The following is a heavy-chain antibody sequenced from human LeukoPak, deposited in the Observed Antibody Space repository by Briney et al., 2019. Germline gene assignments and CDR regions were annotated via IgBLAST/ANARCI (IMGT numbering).Heavy chain of an antibody. J-gene: IGHJ6*03. CDR3: ARDRLDIVPSGYYYYYYMDV. D-gene: IGHD2-2*03. V-gene: IGHV1-2*06. Sequence: ASVKVSCKASGYTFTGYYMHWVRQAPGQGLEWMGRINPNSGGTNYAQKFQGRVTMTRDTSISTAYMELCSLRSEDTAVYYCARDRLDIVPSGYYYYYYMDVWGKGTTVTVSS. CDR1: GYTFTGYY. CDR2: INPNSGGT.